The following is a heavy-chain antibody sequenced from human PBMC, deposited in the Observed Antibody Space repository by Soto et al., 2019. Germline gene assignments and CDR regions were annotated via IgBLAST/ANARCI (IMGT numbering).Heavy chain of an antibody. CDR1: GDAFTSYY. J-gene: IGHJ4*02. V-gene: IGHV1-46*03. Sequence: GASAKASSKASGDAFTSYYIHSVRQDNRGGLEWMGIINPSGGSTSYRQKFQGRVTMTRDTSTSTVYMELSSLRSEDTAVYYCVRGHYYDSSGQGGYWGQGTQVTVSS. D-gene: IGHD3-22*01. CDR3: VRGHYYDSSGQGGY. CDR2: INPSGGST.